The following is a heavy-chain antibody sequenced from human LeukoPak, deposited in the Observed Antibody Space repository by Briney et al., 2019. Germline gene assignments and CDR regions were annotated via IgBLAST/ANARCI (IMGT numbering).Heavy chain of an antibody. V-gene: IGHV1-2*02. CDR3: ARALKYYYDSSGQDAFDI. J-gene: IGHJ3*02. Sequence: ASVKASCKASGYTFTGYYMHWVRQAPGQGLEWMGWTNPNSGGTNYAQKFQGRVTMTRDTSISTAYMELSRLRSDDTAVYYCARALKYYYDSSGQDAFDIWGQGTMVTVSS. D-gene: IGHD3-22*01. CDR2: TNPNSGGT. CDR1: GYTFTGYY.